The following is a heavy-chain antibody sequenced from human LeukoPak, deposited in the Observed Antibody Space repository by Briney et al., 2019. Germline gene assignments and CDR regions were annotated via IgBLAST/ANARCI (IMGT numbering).Heavy chain of an antibody. CDR2: ISYDGSNK. V-gene: IGHV3-30*04. CDR3: ARDRAYSSDY. Sequence: GGSLRLSCAASGFTFSSYAMHWVRQAPGKGLEWVAVISYDGSNKYYADSVKGRFTISRDNSKNTLYLQMNSLRAEDTAVYYCARDRAYSSDYWGQGTLVTASS. CDR1: GFTFSSYA. D-gene: IGHD5-18*01. J-gene: IGHJ4*02.